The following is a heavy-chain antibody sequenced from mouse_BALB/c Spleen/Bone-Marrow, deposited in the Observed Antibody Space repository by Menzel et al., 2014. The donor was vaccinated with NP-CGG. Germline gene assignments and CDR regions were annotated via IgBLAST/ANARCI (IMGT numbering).Heavy chain of an antibody. Sequence: QVQLKDSGAELVKPGASVKLSCKASGYTFTSYYMYWVKPRPGQGLEWIGGINPSNGGTNFNEKFKSKATLTVDKSSSTAYMQLSSLTSEDSAVYYCTRGLRAWFAYWGQGTLVTVSA. D-gene: IGHD3-1*01. J-gene: IGHJ3*01. CDR1: GYTFTSYY. CDR2: INPSNGGT. CDR3: TRGLRAWFAY. V-gene: IGHV1S81*02.